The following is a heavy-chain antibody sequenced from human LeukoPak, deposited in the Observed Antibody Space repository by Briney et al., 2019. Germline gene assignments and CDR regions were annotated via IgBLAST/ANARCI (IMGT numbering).Heavy chain of an antibody. CDR3: AKDMTGPDDS. D-gene: IGHD3-16*01. CDR2: INTDRTYT. CDR1: GFPFSAYW. Sequence: GGSLRLSCAASGFPFSAYWVHWVRQAPGKGLVWVSRINTDRTYTSYADSVKGRFTISRDNAQNTLFLQMTSLRVEDTAVYYCAKDMTGPDDSWGPGTLVTVSS. J-gene: IGHJ4*02. V-gene: IGHV3-74*01.